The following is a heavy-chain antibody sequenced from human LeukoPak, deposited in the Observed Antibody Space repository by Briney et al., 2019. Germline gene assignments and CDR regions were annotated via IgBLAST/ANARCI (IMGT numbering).Heavy chain of an antibody. Sequence: ASVKVSCKASGYTFTGYYMHWVRQAPGQGLEWMGWINPNSGGTNYAQKFQGRVTMTRDTSISTAYMELSRLRSDDTAVYYCARVGGSGWYPLDYWGQGTLVTVSS. CDR1: GYTFTGYY. V-gene: IGHV1-2*02. D-gene: IGHD6-19*01. CDR3: ARVGGSGWYPLDY. J-gene: IGHJ4*02. CDR2: INPNSGGT.